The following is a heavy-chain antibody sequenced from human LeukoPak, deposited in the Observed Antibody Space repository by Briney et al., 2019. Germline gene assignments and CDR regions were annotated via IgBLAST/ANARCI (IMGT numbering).Heavy chain of an antibody. CDR3: ARDRPPSSGGPRLFDY. Sequence: PSETLSLTCTVSGGSISSYYWSWIRQPPGKGLEWIGYIYYSGSTNYNPSLKSRVTMSVDTSKNQFSLKLSSVTAADTAVYYCARDRPPSSGGPRLFDYWGQGTLVTVSS. V-gene: IGHV4-59*12. CDR1: GGSISSYY. J-gene: IGHJ4*02. D-gene: IGHD6-19*01. CDR2: IYYSGST.